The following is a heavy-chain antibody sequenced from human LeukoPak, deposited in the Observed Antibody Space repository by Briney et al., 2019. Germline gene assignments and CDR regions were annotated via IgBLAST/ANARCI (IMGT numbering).Heavy chain of an antibody. V-gene: IGHV3-13*04. D-gene: IGHD3-10*01. CDR3: ARGGGFDY. CDR1: GFTFSSFD. Sequence: GGSLRLSCAASGFTFSSFDMHWVRQVTGKGPEWVSGIGPAGDTYYPGSVKGRFTISRENAKNSLYLQMNNLRAGDTAVYYCARGGGFDYWGQGTLVTVSS. CDR2: IGPAGDT. J-gene: IGHJ4*02.